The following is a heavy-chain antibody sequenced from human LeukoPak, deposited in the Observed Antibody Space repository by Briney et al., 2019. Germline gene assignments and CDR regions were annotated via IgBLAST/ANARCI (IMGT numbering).Heavy chain of an antibody. CDR2: IYKSAIT. J-gene: IGHJ6*03. D-gene: IGHD3-10*01. CDR3: ARSLPVRGVPDYMDV. CDR1: GFTFDDYG. V-gene: IGHV3-53*01. Sequence: PGGSLRLSCAASGFTFDDYGMTWVRQAPGKGLEWVSVIYKSAITYYADTVRGRFTISRDNSKNTLYLQMNSLRAEDTAVYYCARSLPVRGVPDYMDVWGKGTTVTISS.